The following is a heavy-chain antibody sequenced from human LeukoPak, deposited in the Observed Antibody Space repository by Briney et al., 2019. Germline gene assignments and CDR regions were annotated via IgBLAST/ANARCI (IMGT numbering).Heavy chain of an antibody. D-gene: IGHD3-10*01. Sequence: GGSLRLSCADSGFTFSNYWMSWVRQAPGKGLEWVANIKQDGSEKYYVDSVKGRFTISRDNAKNSLYLQMNSRRVEDTAVYYCAREIRQLLWFGELLIDFDKWGQGTLVTVSS. CDR3: AREIRQLLWFGELLIDFDK. CDR2: IKQDGSEK. V-gene: IGHV3-7*01. CDR1: GFTFSNYW. J-gene: IGHJ4*02.